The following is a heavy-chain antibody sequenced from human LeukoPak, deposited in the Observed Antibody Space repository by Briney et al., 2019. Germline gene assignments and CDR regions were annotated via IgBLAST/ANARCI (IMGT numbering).Heavy chain of an antibody. CDR2: INIGNGNT. CDR3: ARRLGRSFDY. V-gene: IGHV1-3*04. D-gene: IGHD2-21*01. J-gene: IGHJ4*02. Sequence: GASVKVSCKASGYTFTNHAMHWVRQAPGQGLEWMGWINIGNGNTKYSQNFQGRITITRDTSATTAYMDLSSLRSEDTAMYYCARRLGRSFDYWGQGTLVTVSS. CDR1: GYTFTNHA.